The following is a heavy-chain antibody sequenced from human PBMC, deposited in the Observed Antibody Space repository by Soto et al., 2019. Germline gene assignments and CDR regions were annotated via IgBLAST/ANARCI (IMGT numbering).Heavy chain of an antibody. CDR3: ARTSYSSGWSGLDY. V-gene: IGHV1-8*01. CDR1: GYTFTSYD. Sequence: QVQLVQSGAEVKKPGASVKVSCKASGYTFTSYDINWVRQATGQVLEWMGWMNPNSGNTGYAQKFPGRVTMTRNTSISTAYMELSSRRSDDTAVYYCARTSYSSGWSGLDYWGQGTLVTVSS. CDR2: MNPNSGNT. J-gene: IGHJ4*02. D-gene: IGHD6-19*01.